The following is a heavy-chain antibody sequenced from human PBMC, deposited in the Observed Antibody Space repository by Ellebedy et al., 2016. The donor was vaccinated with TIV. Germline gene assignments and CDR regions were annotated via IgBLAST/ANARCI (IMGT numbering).Heavy chain of an antibody. Sequence: ASVKVSXXASGYTFTGYYMHWVRQAPGQGLEWMGWINPNSGGTNYAQKFQGWVTMTRDTSISTAYMELSRLRSDDTAVYYCARVSGTCSSTSCYVYFDYWGQGTLVTVSS. CDR2: INPNSGGT. D-gene: IGHD2-2*01. CDR3: ARVSGTCSSTSCYVYFDY. J-gene: IGHJ4*02. CDR1: GYTFTGYY. V-gene: IGHV1-2*04.